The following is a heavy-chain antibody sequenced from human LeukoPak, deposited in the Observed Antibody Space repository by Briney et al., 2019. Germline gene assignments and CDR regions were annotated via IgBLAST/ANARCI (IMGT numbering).Heavy chain of an antibody. J-gene: IGHJ6*04. CDR3: VELGITMIGGV. Sequence: GRSLRLSCAASGFTFSSYAMHWVRQAPGKGLEWVAVISYDGSNKYYADSVKGRFTISRDNAKNSLYLQMNSLRAEDTAVYYCVELGITMIGGVWGKGTTVTISS. CDR2: ISYDGSNK. D-gene: IGHD3-10*02. CDR1: GFTFSSYA. V-gene: IGHV3-30*04.